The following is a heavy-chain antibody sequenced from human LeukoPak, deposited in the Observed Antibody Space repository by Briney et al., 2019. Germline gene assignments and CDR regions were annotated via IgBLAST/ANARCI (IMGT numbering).Heavy chain of an antibody. D-gene: IGHD1-26*01. V-gene: IGHV3-7*03. CDR2: IKQDVTEK. Sequence: PGGSLRLSCAASGFTFSSYWMSWVRQAPGKGVGWLAYIKQDVTEKYYVDSVKGRFSISRDNDKNSLYLQMTSLTVEDTAVYYCAREGLLMGAHEYWGQGALVTVSS. CDR1: GFTFSSYW. CDR3: AREGLLMGAHEY. J-gene: IGHJ4*02.